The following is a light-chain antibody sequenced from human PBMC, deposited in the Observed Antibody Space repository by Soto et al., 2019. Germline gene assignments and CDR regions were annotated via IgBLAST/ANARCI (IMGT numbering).Light chain of an antibody. CDR3: QQANNLPLT. CDR1: QDITRW. Sequence: DIQMSQSPSALSASVGDRVTITCRASQDITRWLAWYQQAPGKAPKLLIYAASSLQSGVPSRFSGSGSGTDFTLTIGSLQPEDVGTYYCQQANNLPLTFGGGTKVDI. J-gene: IGKJ4*01. CDR2: AAS. V-gene: IGKV1-12*01.